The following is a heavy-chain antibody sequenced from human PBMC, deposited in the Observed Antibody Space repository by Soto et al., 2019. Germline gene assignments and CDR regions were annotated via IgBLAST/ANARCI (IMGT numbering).Heavy chain of an antibody. CDR3: TRENIENSDGLYDAFYI. Sequence: AASVKVSCQASGSTFSAYYTHWGRQAPGQGLEWMGWMNPKSGGTYFAQKFQCRFTRTRYTSISTAYMEVNRLRSDNTAVYYCTRENIENSDGLYDAFYIGGQGTTFTVSS. CDR1: GSTFSAYY. D-gene: IGHD2-15*01. V-gene: IGHV1-2*02. J-gene: IGHJ3*02. CDR2: MNPKSGGT.